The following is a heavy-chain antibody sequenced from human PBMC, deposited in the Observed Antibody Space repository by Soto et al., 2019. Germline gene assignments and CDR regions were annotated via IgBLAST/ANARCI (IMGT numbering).Heavy chain of an antibody. Sequence: QVQLVQSGAEVKKPGASVKVSCKASGYTFISYGISWVRQAPGQGLEWMGWINAFNGNTNYAQKLQGRVTMTRDASTSTAYMELRSLRSDDTAVYYCARDPVAGTYFDYWGQGTLVTVSS. CDR1: GYTFISYG. CDR2: INAFNGNT. V-gene: IGHV1-18*01. CDR3: ARDPVAGTYFDY. J-gene: IGHJ4*02. D-gene: IGHD6-19*01.